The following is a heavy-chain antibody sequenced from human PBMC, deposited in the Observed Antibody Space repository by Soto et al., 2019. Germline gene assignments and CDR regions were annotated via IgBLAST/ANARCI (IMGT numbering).Heavy chain of an antibody. J-gene: IGHJ6*03. CDR1: GYTFTGYY. CDR3: AREWRILCSSTSCEGDYYYYMDV. Sequence: ASVKVSCKASGYTFTGYYMHWVRQAPGQGLEWMGWINPNSGGTNYAQKFQGWVTMTRDTSISTAYMELSRLRSDDTAVYYCAREWRILCSSTSCEGDYYYYMDVWGKGTTVTVSS. V-gene: IGHV1-2*04. CDR2: INPNSGGT. D-gene: IGHD2-2*01.